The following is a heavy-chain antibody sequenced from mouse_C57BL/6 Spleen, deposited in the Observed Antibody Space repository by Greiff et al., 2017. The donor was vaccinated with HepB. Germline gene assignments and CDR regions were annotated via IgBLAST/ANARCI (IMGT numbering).Heavy chain of an antibody. Sequence: QVQLKQSGPELVKPGASVKISCKASGYAFSSSWMNWVKQRPGKGLEWIGRIYPGDGDTNYNGKFKGKATLTADKSSSTAYMQLSSLTSEDSAVYFCAIIYYYGSSDAMDYWGQGTSVTVSS. D-gene: IGHD1-1*01. CDR2: IYPGDGDT. J-gene: IGHJ4*01. V-gene: IGHV1-82*01. CDR3: AIIYYYGSSDAMDY. CDR1: GYAFSSSW.